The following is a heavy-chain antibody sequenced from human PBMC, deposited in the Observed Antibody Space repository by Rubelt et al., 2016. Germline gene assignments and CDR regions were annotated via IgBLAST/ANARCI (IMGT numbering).Heavy chain of an antibody. Sequence: TSYGISWVRQAPGQGLEWMGWISAYNGNTNYAQKLQGRVTMTTDTSTSTAYMELRSLRSDDTAVYYCARDGSPYDEVGFDYWGQGTLVTVSS. V-gene: IGHV1-18*01. D-gene: IGHD3-10*01. CDR1: TSYG. J-gene: IGHJ4*02. CDR3: ARDGSPYDEVGFDY. CDR2: ISAYNGNT.